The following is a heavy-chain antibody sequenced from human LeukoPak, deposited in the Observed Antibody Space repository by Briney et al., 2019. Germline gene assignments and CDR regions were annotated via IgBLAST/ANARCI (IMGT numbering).Heavy chain of an antibody. Sequence: GGSLRLSCAASGFTFRNYGMHWVRQAPGKGLEWVAVIWYDGSNKYYADSVKGRFTISRDNSKNTLYLQMNSLRAEDAAVYYCARGNYDNSGSFDSWGQGTLVTVSS. CDR2: IWYDGSNK. CDR3: ARGNYDNSGSFDS. J-gene: IGHJ4*02. D-gene: IGHD3-22*01. CDR1: GFTFRNYG. V-gene: IGHV3-33*01.